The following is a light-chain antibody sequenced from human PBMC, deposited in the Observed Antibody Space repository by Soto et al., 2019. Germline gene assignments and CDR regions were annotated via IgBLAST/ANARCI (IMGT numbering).Light chain of an antibody. V-gene: IGKV3-20*01. CDR2: GAS. CDR1: QSFTTSQ. J-gene: IGKJ1*01. Sequence: EIVLTQSPGTLSLSPGESATLFCRASQSFTTSQLAWYQQRPGQAPRVLIFGASRRATGIPSRFSGSGSGTEFTLTISSLQPDDFATYYCQQYNSYWTFGQGTKVDIK. CDR3: QQYNSYWT.